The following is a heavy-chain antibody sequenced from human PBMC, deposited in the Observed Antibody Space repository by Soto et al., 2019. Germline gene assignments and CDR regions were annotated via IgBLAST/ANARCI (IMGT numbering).Heavy chain of an antibody. V-gene: IGHV3-23*01. CDR1: GFTFSSYA. CDR3: AKDHRGSPGGSYGVFDY. D-gene: IGHD5-18*01. Sequence: EVQLLESGGGLVQPGGSLRLSCAASGFTFSSYAMSWVRQAPGKGLEWVSAIGGSGGSTYYADSVKGRFTISRDNSKNTLYLQMNSLRAEDTAVYYCAKDHRGSPGGSYGVFDYWGQGTLVTVSS. CDR2: IGGSGGST. J-gene: IGHJ4*02.